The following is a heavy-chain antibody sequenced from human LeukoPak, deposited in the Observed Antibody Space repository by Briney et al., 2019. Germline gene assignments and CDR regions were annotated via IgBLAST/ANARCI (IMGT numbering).Heavy chain of an antibody. V-gene: IGHV4-38-2*02. CDR1: GGSISSGYY. J-gene: IGHJ4*02. CDR2: IDHSGST. Sequence: PSETLSLTCTVSGGSISSGYYWGWIRQPPGKGLEWIGSIDHSGSTYYNPSLKSRVTISVDTSKNQFSLKLSSVTAADTAVYYCQYSSSWYRVYWGQGTLVTVSS. CDR3: QYSSSWYRVY. D-gene: IGHD6-13*01.